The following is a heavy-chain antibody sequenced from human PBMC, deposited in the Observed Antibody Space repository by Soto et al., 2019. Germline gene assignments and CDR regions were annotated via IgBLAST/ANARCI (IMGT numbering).Heavy chain of an antibody. CDR2: ISSSSSYI. CDR1: GFTFSSYS. D-gene: IGHD2-2*01. Sequence: EVQLVESGGGLVKPGGSLRLSCAASGFTFSSYSMNWVRQAPGKGLEWVSSISSSSSYIYYADSVKGRFTISRDNAKNSLYLQMNSLRAEDTAVYYCARDLDQLTTTVYDIWGQGTMVTVSS. J-gene: IGHJ3*02. CDR3: ARDLDQLTTTVYDI. V-gene: IGHV3-21*01.